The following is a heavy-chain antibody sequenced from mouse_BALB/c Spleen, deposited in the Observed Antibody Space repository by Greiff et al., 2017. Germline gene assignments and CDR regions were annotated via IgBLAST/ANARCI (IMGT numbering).Heavy chain of an antibody. D-gene: IGHD2-4*01. J-gene: IGHJ1*01. CDR1: GFTFSSYT. Sequence: EVQLVESGGGLVKPGGSLKLSCAASGFTFSSYTMSWVRQTPEKRLEWVATISSGGSYTYYPDSVKGRFTISRDNAKNTLYLQMSSLKSEDTAMYYCTREGNDYDGGDWYFDVWGAGTTVTVSS. CDR2: ISSGGSYT. V-gene: IGHV5-6-4*01. CDR3: TREGNDYDGGDWYFDV.